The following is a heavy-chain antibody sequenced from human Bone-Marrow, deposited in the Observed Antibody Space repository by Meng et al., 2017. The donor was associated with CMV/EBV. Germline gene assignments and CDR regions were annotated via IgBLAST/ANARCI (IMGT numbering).Heavy chain of an antibody. D-gene: IGHD3-10*01. Sequence: ASVKVSCKASGYTFSAYYMHWVRQAPGQGLEWMGWINPDSGGTDYAQNFQGRVTMTRDTSISTAYMDLSRLRSDDTAVYYCARGSMVRGVPLPYYYYGMGFWGPGNTVNVSS. CDR1: GYTFSAYY. CDR2: INPDSGGT. V-gene: IGHV1-2*02. CDR3: ARGSMVRGVPLPYYYYGMGF. J-gene: IGHJ6*02.